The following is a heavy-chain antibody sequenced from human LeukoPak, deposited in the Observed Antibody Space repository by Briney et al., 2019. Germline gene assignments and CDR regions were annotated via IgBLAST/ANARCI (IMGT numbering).Heavy chain of an antibody. CDR3: ATDCPRSGGNCYVKQ. CDR2: IYYSGST. J-gene: IGHJ1*01. V-gene: IGHV4-59*01. Sequence: SETLSLTCTVSGGSISDYYWSWIRQPPGKGLEHIGYIYYSGSTNYNPSLKSRVTISVDTSKNQFSLKLDSVTAADTAVYYCATDCPRSGGNCYVKQWGHGTLVSVSS. CDR1: GGSISDYY. D-gene: IGHD2-15*01.